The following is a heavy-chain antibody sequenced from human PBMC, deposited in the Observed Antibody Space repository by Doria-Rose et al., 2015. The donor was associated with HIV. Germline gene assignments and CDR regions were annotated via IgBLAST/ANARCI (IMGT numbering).Heavy chain of an antibody. Sequence: SGPVLVKPTETLTLTCTVSGVSLSSPGMGVSWIRQPPGKALEWLANISSDDERSYKTSLKSRLTISGGTSKSQVVLTMTDMDPVDTATYYCARIKSSRWYHKYYFDFWGQGTLVIVSA. CDR1: GVSLSSPGMG. J-gene: IGHJ4*02. CDR2: ISSDDER. V-gene: IGHV2-26*01. CDR3: ARIKSSRWYHKYYFDF. D-gene: IGHD6-13*01.